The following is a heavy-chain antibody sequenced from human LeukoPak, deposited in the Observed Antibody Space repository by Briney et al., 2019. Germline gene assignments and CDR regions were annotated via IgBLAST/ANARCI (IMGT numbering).Heavy chain of an antibody. J-gene: IGHJ3*02. V-gene: IGHV4-59*01. CDR2: IYYSGST. D-gene: IGHD5-24*01. CDR3: ARDGYNYGDDAFDI. Sequence: SETLSLTCTVSGGSISSYYWSWIRQPPGKGLEWIGYIYYSGSTNYNPSLKSRVTISVNTSKNQFSLKLSSVTAADTAVYYCARDGYNYGDDAFDIWGQGTMVTVSS. CDR1: GGSISSYY.